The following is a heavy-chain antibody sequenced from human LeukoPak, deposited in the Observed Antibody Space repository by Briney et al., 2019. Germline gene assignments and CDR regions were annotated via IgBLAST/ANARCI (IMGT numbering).Heavy chain of an antibody. D-gene: IGHD3-9*01. Sequence: PGGSLRLSCAASGFIFSDHYMSWIRQAPGKGLGWISYISNGAGGTIHYADSVKGRFTISRDNAKNSLYLQMNSLRAEDTAVYYCARGLGYYDILTGYYPRLHAFDIWGQGTTVTVSS. CDR2: ISNGAGGTI. CDR1: GFIFSDHY. CDR3: ARGLGYYDILTGYYPRLHAFDI. J-gene: IGHJ3*02. V-gene: IGHV3-11*04.